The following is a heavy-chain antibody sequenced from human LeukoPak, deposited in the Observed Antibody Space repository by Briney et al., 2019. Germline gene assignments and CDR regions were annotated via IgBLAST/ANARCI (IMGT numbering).Heavy chain of an antibody. Sequence: GESLKISCKGSGYSFTNSWIGWVRQMPGKGLEWMGIIYPGDSDTRYSPSFQGQVTISADKSISTAYLQWSSLKASDTAIYYCARSGDSSGYYHWGQGTLVTVSS. V-gene: IGHV5-51*01. J-gene: IGHJ5*02. CDR3: ARSGDSSGYYH. CDR1: GYSFTNSW. CDR2: IYPGDSDT. D-gene: IGHD3-22*01.